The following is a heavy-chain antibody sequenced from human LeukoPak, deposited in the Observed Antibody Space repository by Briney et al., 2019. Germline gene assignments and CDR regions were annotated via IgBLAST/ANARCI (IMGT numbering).Heavy chain of an antibody. D-gene: IGHD5-18*01. J-gene: IGHJ4*02. CDR2: ISSSGSTK. V-gene: IGHV3-11*01. CDR1: GFTFSDYY. CDR3: ARIGGYSYGLAYFDY. Sequence: GGSLRLSCAASGFTFSDYYMSWIRQAPGKGLEWVSSISSSGSTKYYADSVKGRLTVSRDNAKNSLDLQMNSLRAEDTAVYYCARIGGYSYGLAYFDYWGQGTLVTVSS.